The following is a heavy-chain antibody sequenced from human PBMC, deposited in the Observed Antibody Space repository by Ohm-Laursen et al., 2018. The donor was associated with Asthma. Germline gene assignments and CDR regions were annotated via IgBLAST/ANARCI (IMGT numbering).Heavy chain of an antibody. D-gene: IGHD3-10*01. V-gene: IGHV3-53*01. J-gene: IGHJ3*02. CDR3: AGKPNYGLDAFDI. CDR1: GFSVSRHF. CDR2: IYPGGAT. Sequence: SLRLSCAASGFSVSRHFMNWIRQGPEKGLEWVSDIYPGGATFYADSVKGRFTISRDDSKNTLYLQMNSLRAEDTAVYYCAGKPNYGLDAFDIWGQGTMVTVSS.